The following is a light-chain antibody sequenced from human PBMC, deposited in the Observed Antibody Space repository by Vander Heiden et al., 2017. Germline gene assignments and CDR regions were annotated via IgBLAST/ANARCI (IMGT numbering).Light chain of an antibody. CDR1: SNDIGGSKY. J-gene: IGLJ2*01. V-gene: IGLV2-14*03. CDR2: DVT. CDR3: NSYTSTSTLV. Sequence: QSALTQSASVSGSPGQSITICCTGTSNDIGGSKYVSWYQQHPGKVPELIIYDVTNRPSGVSDRFSGSKSGNTASLTISALQPEDEADYYCNSYTSTSTLVFGGGTKLTVL.